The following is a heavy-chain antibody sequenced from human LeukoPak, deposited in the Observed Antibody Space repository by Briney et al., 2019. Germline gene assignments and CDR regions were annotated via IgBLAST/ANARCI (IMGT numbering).Heavy chain of an antibody. Sequence: SETLSLTCTVSGGSISSSSYYWGWIRQPPGKGLEWIGTIYYSGYTYYNPSLESRVTISVDTSKNQFSLRLSSVTAADAAVYYCARQGVHEVFDYWGQGTLVTVSS. CDR1: GGSISSSSYY. V-gene: IGHV4-39*01. CDR3: ARQGVHEVFDY. CDR2: IYYSGYT. J-gene: IGHJ4*02. D-gene: IGHD5/OR15-5a*01.